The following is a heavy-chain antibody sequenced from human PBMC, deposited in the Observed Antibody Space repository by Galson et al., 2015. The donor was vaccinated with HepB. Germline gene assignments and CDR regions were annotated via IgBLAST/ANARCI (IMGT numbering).Heavy chain of an antibody. CDR3: ARGAGYYVYYAVDV. CDR2: INTNGRST. D-gene: IGHD3-10*02. J-gene: IGHJ6*02. V-gene: IGHV3-64*01. Sequence: SLRLSCAASGFTFSSYAMHWVRQAPGKGLEYVSSINTNGRSTYYANSVKGRFTISRDNSKNTVYLQMGSLRAEDMAVYYCARGAGYYVYYAVDVWGQGTTVTVSS. CDR1: GFTFSSYA.